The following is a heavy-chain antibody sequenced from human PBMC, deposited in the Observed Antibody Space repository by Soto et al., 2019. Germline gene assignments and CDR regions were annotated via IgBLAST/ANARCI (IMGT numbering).Heavy chain of an antibody. Sequence: LPLTCTVSGGSISSYYWSWIRQPPGKGLEWIGYIYYSGSTNYNPSLKSRVTISVDTSKNQFSLKLSSVTAADTAVYYCAREGLNRGYYNWFDPWGQGTLVTVSS. V-gene: IGHV4-59*01. J-gene: IGHJ5*02. CDR3: AREGLNRGYYNWFDP. D-gene: IGHD3-3*01. CDR1: GGSISSYY. CDR2: IYYSGST.